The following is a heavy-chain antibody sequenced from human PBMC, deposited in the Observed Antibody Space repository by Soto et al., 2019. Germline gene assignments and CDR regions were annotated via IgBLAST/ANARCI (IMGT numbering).Heavy chain of an antibody. J-gene: IGHJ3*02. D-gene: IGHD3-3*02. CDR2: LSRGGGST. Sequence: EAQLLESGGDLVQPGGSLRLSCAASGFTFSSHGMGWVRQAPGKGLEWISGLSRGGGSTYYADSVKGRFTISRDNSKNTLDVIMNSLRVEDTPLYYCVRAGQFSTDGFDIWGQGTMVTVSS. CDR1: GFTFSSHG. CDR3: VRAGQFSTDGFDI. V-gene: IGHV3-23*01.